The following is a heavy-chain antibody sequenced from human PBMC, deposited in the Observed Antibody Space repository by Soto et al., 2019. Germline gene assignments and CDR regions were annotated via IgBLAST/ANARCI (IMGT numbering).Heavy chain of an antibody. J-gene: IGHJ4*02. CDR2: IYDSGST. V-gene: IGHV4-61*01. D-gene: IGHD4-17*01. CDR1: GGSVSSGSYY. CDR3: ARDLTYGVNSLDY. Sequence: SETLSLTCTVSGGSVSSGSYYWTWIRQPPGKGLEWIGYIYDSGSTNYNPSLKSRLTMSVDTSKNQFSLKLTSVTAADTAVYYCARDLTYGVNSLDYWGQGTLVTVSS.